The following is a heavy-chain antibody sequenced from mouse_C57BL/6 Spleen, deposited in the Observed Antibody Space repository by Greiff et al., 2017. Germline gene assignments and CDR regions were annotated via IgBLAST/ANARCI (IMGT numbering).Heavy chain of an antibody. CDR1: GFTFTDYY. CDR3: ARSPKLLLRSYYFDY. Sequence: EVHLVESGGGLVQPGGSLSLSCAASGFTFTDYYMSWVRQPPGKALEWLGFIRNKANGYTTEYSASVKGRFTISRDNSQSILYLQMNALRAEDSATYYCARSPKLLLRSYYFDYWGQGTTLTVSS. V-gene: IGHV7-3*01. D-gene: IGHD1-1*01. CDR2: IRNKANGYTT. J-gene: IGHJ2*01.